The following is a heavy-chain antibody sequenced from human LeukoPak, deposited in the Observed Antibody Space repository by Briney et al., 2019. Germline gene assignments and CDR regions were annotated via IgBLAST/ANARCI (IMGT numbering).Heavy chain of an antibody. CDR1: GGSVSSGSYY. J-gene: IGHJ3*02. V-gene: IGHV4-61*01. CDR2: IYYSGST. D-gene: IGHD3-22*01. Sequence: SETLSLTCTVSGGSVSSGSYYWSWIRQPPGKGLEWIGYIYYSGSTYYNPSLKSRVTISVDRSKNQFSLKLSSVTAADTAVYYCASQYYYDSSGYNAFDIWGQGTMVTVSS. CDR3: ASQYYYDSSGYNAFDI.